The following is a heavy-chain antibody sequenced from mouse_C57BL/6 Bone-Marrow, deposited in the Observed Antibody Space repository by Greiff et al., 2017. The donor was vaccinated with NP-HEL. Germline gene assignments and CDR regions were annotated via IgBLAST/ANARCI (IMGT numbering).Heavy chain of an antibody. J-gene: IGHJ2*01. Sequence: EVKLEESGEGLVKPGGSLKLSCAASGFTFSSYAMSWVRQTPEKRLEWVAYISSGGDYIYYADTVKGRFTISRDNARNTLYLQMSSLKSEDTAMYYCTREYYGSSYPYFDYWGQGTTLTVSS. CDR2: ISSGGDYI. D-gene: IGHD1-1*01. CDR1: GFTFSSYA. CDR3: TREYYGSSYPYFDY. V-gene: IGHV5-9-1*02.